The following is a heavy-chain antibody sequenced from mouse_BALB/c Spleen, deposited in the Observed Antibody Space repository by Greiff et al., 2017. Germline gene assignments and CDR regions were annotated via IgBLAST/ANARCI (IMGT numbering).Heavy chain of an antibody. CDR2: INPNYDST. D-gene: IGHD1-1*01. J-gene: IGHJ1*01. V-gene: IGHV1-18*01. CDR3: ARSSYCGSSFWYFDV. Sequence: VQLQQLGAELVKPGASVKISCKASGYTFTDYNMDWVKQSHGQSLEWIGDINPNYDSTSYNQKFKGKATLTVDKSSSTAYMARRSLTSEDTAVFYCARSSYCGSSFWYFDVWGAGTTGTVSS. CDR1: GYTFTDYN.